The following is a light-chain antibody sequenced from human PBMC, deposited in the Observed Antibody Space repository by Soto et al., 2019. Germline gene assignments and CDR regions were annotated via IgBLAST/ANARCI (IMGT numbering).Light chain of an antibody. Sequence: DIPMTQSPSSLSASVGDRVTITCRASQSISSYLNWYQQKPGKAPKLLIYAASRLQSGVPSRFSGSGSGTDFTLTISSLQPEDFATYYCQQSYSTPRTFGQVTKLDIK. J-gene: IGKJ1*01. CDR3: QQSYSTPRT. CDR2: AAS. V-gene: IGKV1-39*01. CDR1: QSISSY.